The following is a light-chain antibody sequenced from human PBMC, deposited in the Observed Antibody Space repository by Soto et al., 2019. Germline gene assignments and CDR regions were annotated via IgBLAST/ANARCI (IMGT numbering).Light chain of an antibody. CDR1: QSISSY. Sequence: DIQMTQSPSSLSASVGDRVTITCRASQSISSYLNWYQQKPGKAPKLLIYAASSLQSGVPSRFSGCGSGTDFTLTISSLQPEDFATYYCQQSYSTSTWTFGQGTKVKIK. J-gene: IGKJ1*01. CDR3: QQSYSTSTWT. V-gene: IGKV1-39*01. CDR2: AAS.